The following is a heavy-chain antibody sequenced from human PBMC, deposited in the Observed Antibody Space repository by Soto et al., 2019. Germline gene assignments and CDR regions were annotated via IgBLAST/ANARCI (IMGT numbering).Heavy chain of an antibody. J-gene: IGHJ6*02. Sequence: ASVKVSCKASGYTFTSYGISWVRQAPGQGLEWTGWISAYSGNTNYAQKLQGRVTMTTDTSTSTAYMELRSLRSDDTAVYYCARDRSCSSTSCYSHYYYYYGMDVWGQGTTVTVSS. CDR2: ISAYSGNT. V-gene: IGHV1-18*01. D-gene: IGHD2-2*02. CDR3: ARDRSCSSTSCYSHYYYYYGMDV. CDR1: GYTFTSYG.